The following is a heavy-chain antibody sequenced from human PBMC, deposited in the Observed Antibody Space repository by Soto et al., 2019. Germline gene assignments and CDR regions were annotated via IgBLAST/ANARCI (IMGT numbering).Heavy chain of an antibody. J-gene: IGHJ4*02. Sequence: GAAVKVSCKDSGGRFSNFGMSWVRQAPGQGLEWVGGIVPVFGRPNYAQRFRGRLTITADESTSTGYMELISLRSDDTAVYYCAREGSGYNFWGQGTQVTVSS. CDR2: IVPVFGRP. CDR3: AREGSGYNF. D-gene: IGHD5-12*01. CDR1: GGRFSNFG. V-gene: IGHV1-69*13.